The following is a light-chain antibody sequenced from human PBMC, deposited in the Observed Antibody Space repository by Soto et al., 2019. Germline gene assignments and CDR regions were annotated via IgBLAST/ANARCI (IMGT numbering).Light chain of an antibody. V-gene: IGLV1-44*01. CDR3: AAWDVSLNAYV. J-gene: IGLJ1*01. CDR1: SSNIESNT. CDR2: SNN. Sequence: QSVLTQSPSASGTPGQRVTISCSGSSSNIESNTVNWYQQLPGTAPKLLIYSNNQRPSGVPDRFSGSKSGTSASLAISGLQSGDEADYYCAAWDVSLNAYVFGTGTKLTVL.